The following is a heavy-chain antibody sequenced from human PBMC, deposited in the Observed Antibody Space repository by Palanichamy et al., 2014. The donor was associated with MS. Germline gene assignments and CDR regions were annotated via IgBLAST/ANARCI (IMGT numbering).Heavy chain of an antibody. Sequence: QVQLVQSGAEVKKPGASVKVSCKASGYAFTDYAIHWVRQAPGQRLEWMGWINAGNGNTKYPQKFQSRVTITRDTSADTAYMELSSLRSEDTALYYCAREHDSWSGYSFDFWGQGTLVTAPS. V-gene: IGHV1-3*01. D-gene: IGHD3-3*01. CDR3: AREHDSWSGYSFDF. CDR1: GYAFTDYA. CDR2: INAGNGNT. J-gene: IGHJ4*02.